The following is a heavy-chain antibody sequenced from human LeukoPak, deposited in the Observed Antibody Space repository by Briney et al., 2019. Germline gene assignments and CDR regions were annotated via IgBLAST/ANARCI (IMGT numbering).Heavy chain of an antibody. CDR3: ARVKMGATVSDFYYYYMDV. CDR2: IISNGGRT. Sequence: GGSLRLSSEASGFTFNAYTIHWVRQAPGGRLESVSAIISNGGRTYYADSVKGRFTISRDNSRNTLYLQMGSLRTEDMAGYYCARVKMGATVSDFYYYYMDVWGKGTTVTVSS. CDR1: GFTFNAYT. J-gene: IGHJ6*03. D-gene: IGHD1-26*01. V-gene: IGHV3-64*02.